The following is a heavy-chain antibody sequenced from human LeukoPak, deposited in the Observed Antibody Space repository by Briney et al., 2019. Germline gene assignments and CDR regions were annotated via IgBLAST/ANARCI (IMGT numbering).Heavy chain of an antibody. D-gene: IGHD3-10*01. V-gene: IGHV1-2*02. J-gene: IGHJ4*02. Sequence: ASVKVSCKASGYTFTGYYRHWVRQAPGQGLEWMGWINPNSGGTNYAQKFQGRVTMTRDTSISTAYMELSRLRSDDTAVYYCARVPHMVRGDWSFDYWGQGTLVTVSS. CDR3: ARVPHMVRGDWSFDY. CDR2: INPNSGGT. CDR1: GYTFTGYY.